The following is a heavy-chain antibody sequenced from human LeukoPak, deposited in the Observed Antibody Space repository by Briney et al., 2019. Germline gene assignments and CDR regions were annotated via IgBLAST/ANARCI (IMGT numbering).Heavy chain of an antibody. CDR1: GYTFTGYY. J-gene: IGHJ4*02. D-gene: IGHD3-22*01. Sequence: ASVKVSCKASGYTFTGYYMHWVRQAPGQGLEWMGRINPNSGGTNYAQKFQGRVTMTRDTSISTAYMELSRLRSDDTAVYYCARASYYYDSSGYYCVDYFDYWGQGTLVTVSS. CDR3: ARASYYYDSSGYYCVDYFDY. CDR2: INPNSGGT. V-gene: IGHV1-2*06.